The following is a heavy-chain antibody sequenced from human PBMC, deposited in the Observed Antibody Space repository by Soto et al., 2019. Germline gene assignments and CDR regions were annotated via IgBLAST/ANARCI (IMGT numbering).Heavy chain of an antibody. CDR2: IYYSGST. CDR1: GGSISSTSYY. V-gene: IGHV4-39*01. CDR3: AAYCVVGAKWRFDP. J-gene: IGHJ5*02. D-gene: IGHD2-21*01. Sequence: QLQLQESGPGLVKPSETLSLTCAVSGGSISSTSYYWAWIRQPPGKGLEWIGSIYYSGSTSDNPSLKSRAPIFVDTSKNQFSLRLTSVPAADTAVYYCAAYCVVGAKWRFDPWGHGTLVTVSS.